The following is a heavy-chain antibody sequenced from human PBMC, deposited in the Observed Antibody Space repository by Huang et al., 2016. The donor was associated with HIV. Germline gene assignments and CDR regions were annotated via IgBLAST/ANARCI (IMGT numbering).Heavy chain of an antibody. CDR2: ITRDGSEK. V-gene: IGHV3-7*01. J-gene: IGHJ4*02. Sequence: EVQLVESGGGLVQPGGSLRLSCAGSGFSLNNYWMTWVRQAPGKGLEGVANITRDGSEKKYVDAVKGRFTISRDNGKNSLYLQSVNLRAEDTAVYYCVRVVYVRGYILFDHWGQGSLVSVSS. CDR1: GFSLNNYW. CDR3: VRVVYVRGYILFDH. D-gene: IGHD3-10*02.